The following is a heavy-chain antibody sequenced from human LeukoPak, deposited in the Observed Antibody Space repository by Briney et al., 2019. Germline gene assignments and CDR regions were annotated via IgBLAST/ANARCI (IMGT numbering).Heavy chain of an antibody. CDR2: IYYDGSNK. V-gene: IGHV3-33*01. D-gene: IGHD1-26*01. CDR1: GFTFSRNG. Sequence: GGSLRLSCAASGFTFSRNGMHWVRQAPGKGLEWVALIYYDGSNKCYVDSVKGRFTISRDNSKNMLYLQMNSLRAEDTAVYYCARDLLYSGSYSWYFDLLGRGIPVTVSS. J-gene: IGHJ2*01. CDR3: ARDLLYSGSYSWYFDL.